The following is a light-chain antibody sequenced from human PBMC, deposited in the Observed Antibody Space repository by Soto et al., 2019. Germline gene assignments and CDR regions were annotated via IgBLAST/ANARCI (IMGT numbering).Light chain of an antibody. Sequence: EIVLTQSPGTLSLSPGEGATLSCRASQSVSNNYLAWYQQKPGQAPRLLIYGASTRATGIPARFSGSGSGTEFTLTISSLQSEDSATYYCLQHDTYPLTFGGGTKVDIK. CDR3: LQHDTYPLT. CDR2: GAS. J-gene: IGKJ4*01. CDR1: QSVSNNY. V-gene: IGKV3-20*01.